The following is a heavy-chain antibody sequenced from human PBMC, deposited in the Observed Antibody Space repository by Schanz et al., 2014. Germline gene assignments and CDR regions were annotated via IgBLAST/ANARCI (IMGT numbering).Heavy chain of an antibody. CDR3: ARDGEAAAGCDY. CDR2: INPSSGTT. Sequence: QLMQSGSEVRKPGASVKVSCKASGYIFGSHGMTWVRQAPGQGLEWMGKINPSSGTTRIAQNFQGRLTVTRDTSTSTVNMELSSLRSEDTAVYYCARDGEAAAGCDYWGQGTLVTVSS. J-gene: IGHJ4*02. V-gene: IGHV1-46*03. CDR1: GYIFGSHG. D-gene: IGHD6-13*01.